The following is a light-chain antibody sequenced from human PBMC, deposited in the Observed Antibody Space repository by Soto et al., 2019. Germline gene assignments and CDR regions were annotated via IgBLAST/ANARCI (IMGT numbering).Light chain of an antibody. V-gene: IGKV3-20*01. J-gene: IGKJ2*03. Sequence: EIVLTQSPGTLSLSPGDRVTLSCRASQSVSSNYLAWYQQKPGQAPRLLIYATSARATGIPDRFSGSGSGTDFPLTISSLEPEDFAIYYCQQYGDYNSPRYSFGQGTRLEI. CDR2: ATS. CDR1: QSVSSNY. CDR3: QQYGDYNSPRYS.